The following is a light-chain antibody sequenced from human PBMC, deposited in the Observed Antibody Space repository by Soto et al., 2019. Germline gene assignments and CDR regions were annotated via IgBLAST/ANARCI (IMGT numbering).Light chain of an antibody. J-gene: IGKJ1*01. CDR2: GAS. V-gene: IGKV3-20*01. CDR3: QQYETFSGT. Sequence: EIVLTQSPGTLSLSPGERATLSCRASQSVRSSYLAWYQHKPGQAPRLLIYGASTRATGIPDKFSGSGSGTDFTLTISRLEPEDFAVYYCQQYETFSGTFGPGTKVEI. CDR1: QSVRSSY.